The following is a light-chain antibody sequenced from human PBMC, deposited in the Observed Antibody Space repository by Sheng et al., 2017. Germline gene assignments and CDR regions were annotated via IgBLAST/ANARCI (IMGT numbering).Light chain of an antibody. V-gene: IGLV2-14*03. J-gene: IGLJ3*02. CDR1: SSDVGGYNY. Sequence: QSALTQPASVSGSPGQSITISCTGTSSDVGGYNYVSWYQQHPGKAPKLMIYDVTKRPSGVSNRFSASKSGNTAPLTISGLQAEDEADYYCTSYTGSSTPWVFGGGTKLTVL. CDR2: DVT. CDR3: TSYTGSSTPWV.